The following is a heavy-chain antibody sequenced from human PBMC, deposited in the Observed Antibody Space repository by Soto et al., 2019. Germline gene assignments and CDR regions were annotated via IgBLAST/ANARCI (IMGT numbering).Heavy chain of an antibody. V-gene: IGHV3-23*01. CDR3: AKTIGPYSGYGPFDY. CDR2: ISGSGGRT. Sequence: GGSLRLSCVASGFTISSYAMSWVRQAPGKGLEWVSSISGSGGRTYYADSVKGRFAISRDNSKNTLYLQMTSLRADDTAVYYCAKTIGPYSGYGPFDYWGQGARVTVSS. D-gene: IGHD5-12*01. J-gene: IGHJ4*02. CDR1: GFTISSYA.